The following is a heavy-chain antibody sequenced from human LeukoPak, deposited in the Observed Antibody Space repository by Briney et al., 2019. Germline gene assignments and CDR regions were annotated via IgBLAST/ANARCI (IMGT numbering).Heavy chain of an antibody. Sequence: GGSLRLSCAASGFAFSSFGMIWVRQAPGKRLEWISYIRSSGTTIDYADSVKGRFTISRNNAKTSLYLQMNSLRAEDTAVYYCARVASGAGNYHMDVWGKGTSVTVSS. J-gene: IGHJ6*03. V-gene: IGHV3-48*03. CDR3: ARVASGAGNYHMDV. CDR2: IRSSGTTI. D-gene: IGHD1-26*01. CDR1: GFAFSSFG.